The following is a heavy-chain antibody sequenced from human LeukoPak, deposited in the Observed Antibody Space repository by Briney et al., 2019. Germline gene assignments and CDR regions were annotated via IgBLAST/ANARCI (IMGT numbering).Heavy chain of an antibody. CDR3: AKDVAANWKEGLDY. Sequence: PGRSLRLSCAASGFTFSSYGIHWVRQAPGKGLEWVAVIWYDGSNKYYTDSVKGRFTISRDNSKNTLYLQMNGLRAEDTAVYYCAKDVAANWKEGLDYWGQGTLVTVSS. J-gene: IGHJ4*02. CDR1: GFTFSSYG. CDR2: IWYDGSNK. V-gene: IGHV3-33*06. D-gene: IGHD1-1*01.